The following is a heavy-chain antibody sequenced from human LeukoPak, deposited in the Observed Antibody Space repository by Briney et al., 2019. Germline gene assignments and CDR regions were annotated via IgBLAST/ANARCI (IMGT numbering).Heavy chain of an antibody. V-gene: IGHV3-48*03. Sequence: PGRSLRLSCTASGFTFGDYLMSWFRQAPGKGLEWLSYISSSGGTIYYADSVKGRFTISRDNAKNSLYLQMNSLRAEDTAVYYCAIAVAGPYFDYWGQGTLVTVSS. CDR2: ISSSGGTI. D-gene: IGHD6-19*01. CDR1: GFTFGDYL. J-gene: IGHJ4*02. CDR3: AIAVAGPYFDY.